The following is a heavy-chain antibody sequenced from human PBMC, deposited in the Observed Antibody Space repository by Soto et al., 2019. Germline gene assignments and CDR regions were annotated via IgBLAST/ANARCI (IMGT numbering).Heavy chain of an antibody. Sequence: EVQLLESGGGLVQPGGSLRLSCAASGFTFSSYAMSWVRQAPGKGLEWVSAISGSGGSTYYADSVKGRFTISRDNSKNTLYLQMNSLRAEDTAVYYCAKESPPPYYYGSCEFDYWGQGTLVTVSS. CDR2: ISGSGGST. CDR1: GFTFSSYA. J-gene: IGHJ4*02. CDR3: AKESPPPYYYGSCEFDY. V-gene: IGHV3-23*01. D-gene: IGHD3-10*01.